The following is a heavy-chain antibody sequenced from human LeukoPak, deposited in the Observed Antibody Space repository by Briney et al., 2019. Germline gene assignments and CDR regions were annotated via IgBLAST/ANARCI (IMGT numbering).Heavy chain of an antibody. J-gene: IGHJ4*02. CDR1: GFTFSSYS. V-gene: IGHV3-74*01. CDR3: VRQTRDFDY. CDR2: INSDGVYT. Sequence: GGSLRLSCAASGFTFSSYSMHWVRQAPGKGLVWVSRINSDGVYTNYADSVKGRFTISRDNAKNTLYLQMNSLRAEDTALYYCVRQTRDFDYWGLGTLVTVSS.